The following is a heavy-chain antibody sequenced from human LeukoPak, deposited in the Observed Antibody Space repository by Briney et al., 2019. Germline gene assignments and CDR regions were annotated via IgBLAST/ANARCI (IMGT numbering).Heavy chain of an antibody. Sequence: AGGSLRLSCAGSGFTFNSYTMSWVRQAPGKGLEWISSISSSSSYNYYAEPAKGRFTISRDNAKRSLVLQMNSLRAEDTAVYYCVRAHGTYAPLGYWGQGTLVTVSS. CDR3: VRAHGTYAPLGY. CDR1: GFTFNSYT. CDR2: ISSSSSYN. V-gene: IGHV3-21*01. D-gene: IGHD2-2*01. J-gene: IGHJ4*02.